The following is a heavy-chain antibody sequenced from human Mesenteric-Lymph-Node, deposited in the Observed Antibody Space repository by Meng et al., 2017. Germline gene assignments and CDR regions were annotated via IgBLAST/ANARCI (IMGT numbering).Heavy chain of an antibody. J-gene: IGHJ2*01. CDR3: ARDYDYVWGSSNWYFDL. CDR2: FHYGGST. CDR1: GGSINSDIDY. Sequence: SETLSLTCTVSGGSINSDIDYWGWIRQPPGKGLEWIGTFHYGGSTYYNASLKSRATISKDTSKNQFSLTLSSVTAADTAVYYCARDYDYVWGSSNWYFDLWGRGTLVTVSS. D-gene: IGHD3-16*01. V-gene: IGHV4-39*07.